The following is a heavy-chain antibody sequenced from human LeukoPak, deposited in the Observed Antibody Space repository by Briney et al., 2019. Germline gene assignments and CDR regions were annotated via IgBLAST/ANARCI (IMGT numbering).Heavy chain of an antibody. D-gene: IGHD2-15*01. CDR3: AKGVVAATNAAYYGMDV. CDR2: ISYDESDK. V-gene: IGHV3-30*18. Sequence: GVLRLSCAASGFTFSNYGMHWVRQAPGKGLEWVAVISYDESDKYYADSVKGRFTISRDNSKNTLYLQMNSLRPEDTAVYYCAKGVVAATNAAYYGMDVWGQGTTVTVSS. J-gene: IGHJ6*02. CDR1: GFTFSNYG.